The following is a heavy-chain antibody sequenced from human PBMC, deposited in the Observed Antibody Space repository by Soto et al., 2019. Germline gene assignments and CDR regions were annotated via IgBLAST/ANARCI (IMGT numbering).Heavy chain of an antibody. Sequence: GGSLRLSCSASGFTFSSYAMHWVRQAPGKGLEYVSAISSNGGSTYYADSVKGRFTISRDNSKNTLYLQMSSLRAEDTAVYYCVKDLGADYYDSSGYLDYWGQGTLVTVSS. CDR1: GFTFSSYA. D-gene: IGHD3-22*01. J-gene: IGHJ4*02. V-gene: IGHV3-64D*08. CDR2: ISSNGGST. CDR3: VKDLGADYYDSSGYLDY.